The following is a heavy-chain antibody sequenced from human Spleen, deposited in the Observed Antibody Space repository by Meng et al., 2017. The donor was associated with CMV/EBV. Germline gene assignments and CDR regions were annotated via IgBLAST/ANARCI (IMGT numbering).Heavy chain of an antibody. CDR3: ARVPAALRRHYYYYGMDV. CDR2: ISAYNGNT. Sequence: ASVKVSCKASGYTFTSYGISWVRQAPGQGLEWMGWISAYNGNTNYAQKLQGRVTMTTDTSTSTAYMELRSLRSDDTAVYYCARVPAALRRHYYYYGMDVWGQGTTVTVSS. V-gene: IGHV1-18*01. D-gene: IGHD2-2*02. CDR1: GYTFTSYG. J-gene: IGHJ6*02.